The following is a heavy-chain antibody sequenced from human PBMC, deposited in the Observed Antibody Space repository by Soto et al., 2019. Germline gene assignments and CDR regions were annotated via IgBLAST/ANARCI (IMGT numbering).Heavy chain of an antibody. CDR1: GYTFTSYA. D-gene: IGHD6-19*01. Sequence: ASVKVSCKASGYTFTSYAMHWVRQAPGQRLEWMGWINAGNGNTKYSQKLQGRVTMTRDTSTGTAYMELSSLRSDDTAVYYCARDQGKLAVAGTRSFDYWGQGTLVTVSS. CDR3: ARDQGKLAVAGTRSFDY. V-gene: IGHV1-3*01. J-gene: IGHJ4*02. CDR2: INAGNGNT.